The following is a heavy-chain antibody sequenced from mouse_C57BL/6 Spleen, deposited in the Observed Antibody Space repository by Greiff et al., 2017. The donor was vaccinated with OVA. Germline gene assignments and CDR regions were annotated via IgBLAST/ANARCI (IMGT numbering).Heavy chain of an antibody. J-gene: IGHJ2*01. D-gene: IGHD4-1*01. Sequence: EVKLVESGGGLVKPGGSLKLSCAASGFTFSDYGMHWVRQAPEKGLEWVAYISSGSSTIYYADTGKGRFTISRDNAKNTLFLQMTSLRSEDTAMYYCAKGIDWDGFDYWGQGTTLTVSS. CDR1: GFTFSDYG. CDR2: ISSGSSTI. V-gene: IGHV5-17*01. CDR3: AKGIDWDGFDY.